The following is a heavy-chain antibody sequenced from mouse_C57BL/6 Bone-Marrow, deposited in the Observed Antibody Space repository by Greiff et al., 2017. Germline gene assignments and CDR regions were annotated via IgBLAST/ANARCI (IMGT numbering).Heavy chain of an antibody. CDR2: IYPNSGGT. CDR1: GYTFTSYW. J-gene: IGHJ3*01. D-gene: IGHD1-1*01. V-gene: IGHV1-72*01. CDR3: ARPYYDGRVGFAY. Sequence: QVQLQQPGAELVKPGASVTLSCKASGYTFTSYWMHWVKQRPGRGLEWIGRIYPNSGGTKYNEKFKSKATLTVDKPSSTAYMQISSLTSEDSAVYYCARPYYDGRVGFAYWGQGTLVTVSA.